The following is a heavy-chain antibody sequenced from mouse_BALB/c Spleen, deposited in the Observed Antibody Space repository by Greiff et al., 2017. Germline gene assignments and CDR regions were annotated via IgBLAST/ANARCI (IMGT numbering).Heavy chain of an antibody. CDR2: IYWDDDK. D-gene: IGHD2-1*01. Sequence: ESGPGILQPSQTLSLTCSFSGFSLSTSGMGVSWIRQPSGKGLEWLAHIYWDDDKRYNPSLKSRLTISKDTSRNQVFLKITSVDTADTATCYCARRKGGNPLAYWGQGTLVTVSA. CDR1: GFSLSTSGMG. V-gene: IGHV8-12*01. J-gene: IGHJ3*01. CDR3: ARRKGGNPLAY.